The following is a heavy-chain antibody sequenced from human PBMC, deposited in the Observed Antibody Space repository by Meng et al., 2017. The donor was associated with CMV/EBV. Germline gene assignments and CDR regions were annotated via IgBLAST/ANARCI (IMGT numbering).Heavy chain of an antibody. CDR1: GFTFDDYA. V-gene: IGHV3-9*01. CDR3: AREVVREESWFDP. Sequence: SLKISCAASGFTFDDYAMHWVRQAPGKGLEWVSGISWNSGSIGYADSVKGRFTISRDNSKNTLYLQMNSLRAEDTAVYYCAREVVREESWFDPWGQGTLVTVSS. D-gene: IGHD6-6*01. CDR2: ISWNSGSI. J-gene: IGHJ5*02.